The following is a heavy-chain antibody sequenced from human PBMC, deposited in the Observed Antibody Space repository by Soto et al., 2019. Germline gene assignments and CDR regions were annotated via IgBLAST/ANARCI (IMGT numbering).Heavy chain of an antibody. V-gene: IGHV4-59*02. CDR1: GAYVSTFY. Sequence: PSETLSLTCNGSGAYVSTFYWSWCLQSPGKGLEWIGYISNSGNTNYNPSLKSRVTISLDTSKNHFSLKMRSVTAADTAVYYCARRGSTWYSWFDPWGQGTLVTVSS. D-gene: IGHD6-13*01. J-gene: IGHJ5*02. CDR3: ARRGSTWYSWFDP. CDR2: ISNSGNT.